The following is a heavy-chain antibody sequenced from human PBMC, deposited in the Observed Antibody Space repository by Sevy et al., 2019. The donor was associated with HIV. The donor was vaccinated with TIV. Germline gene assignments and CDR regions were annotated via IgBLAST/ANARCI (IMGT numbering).Heavy chain of an antibody. CDR2: ISPNSGGT. D-gene: IGHD3-3*01. J-gene: IGHJ4*02. CDR3: ARDFYDFWSAHKGTMGY. V-gene: IGHV1-2*06. CDR1: GYTFTGYY. Sequence: ASVKVSCKASGYTFTGYYMHWVRQAPGQGLEWMGRISPNSGGTNYAQKFQGRVTMTRDTSINTAYMELSRLRSDDTAVYYCARDFYDFWSAHKGTMGYWGQGTLVTVSS.